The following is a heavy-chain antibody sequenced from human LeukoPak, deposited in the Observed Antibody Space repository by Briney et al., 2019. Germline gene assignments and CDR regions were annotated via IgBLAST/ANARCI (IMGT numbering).Heavy chain of an antibody. V-gene: IGHV1-3*01. Sequence: ASVKVSRKASGYTFTSYAMHWVRQAPGQRLEWMGWINAGNGNTKYSQKFQGRVTITRDTSASTAYMELSSLRSEDTAVYYCARGLGYCSGGSCSNSILYFDYWGQGTLVTVSS. CDR1: GYTFTSYA. CDR2: INAGNGNT. D-gene: IGHD2-15*01. J-gene: IGHJ4*02. CDR3: ARGLGYCSGGSCSNSILYFDY.